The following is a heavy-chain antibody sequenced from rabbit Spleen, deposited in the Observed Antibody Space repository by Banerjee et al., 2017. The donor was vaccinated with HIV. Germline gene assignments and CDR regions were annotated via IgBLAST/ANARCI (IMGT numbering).Heavy chain of an antibody. CDR3: ARDTASSFSSYGMDL. V-gene: IGHV1S7*01. D-gene: IGHD8-1*01. Sequence: QLEESGGRLVQPGGSLTLSCKAYGFTISNYWMNWVRQAPGKGLEWIGIIYPITETTYYANWVNGRFTISSDNAQNTVDLHMNSLTAADTATYFCARDTASSFSSYGMDLWGPGTLVTVS. J-gene: IGHJ6*01. CDR2: IYPITETT. CDR1: GFTISNYW.